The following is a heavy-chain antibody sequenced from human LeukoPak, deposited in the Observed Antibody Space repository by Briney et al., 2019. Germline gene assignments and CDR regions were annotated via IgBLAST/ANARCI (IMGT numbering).Heavy chain of an antibody. CDR1: GFTFSSYS. Sequence: PGGSLRLSCAAPGFTFSSYSMNWVRQAPGKGLEWVSYISSSSSTIYYADSVKGRFTISRDNAKNSLYLQMNSLRAEDTAVYYCARDPYDFWSGYYNYYYYYGMDVWGQGTTVTVSS. J-gene: IGHJ6*02. V-gene: IGHV3-48*01. CDR2: ISSSSSTI. CDR3: ARDPYDFWSGYYNYYYYYGMDV. D-gene: IGHD3-3*01.